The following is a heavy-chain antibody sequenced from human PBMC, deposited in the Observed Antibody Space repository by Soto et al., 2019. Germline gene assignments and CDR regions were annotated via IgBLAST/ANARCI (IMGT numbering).Heavy chain of an antibody. J-gene: IGHJ6*02. CDR2: SSAYNGNT. CDR1: GYSFTTYG. Sequence: QVQLVQSGGEVKKPGASVKVSCKTSGYSFTTYGISWVRQAPGQGLEWMGWSSAYNGNTNYAQKLQDRVTMTTDTSTSAAYMELRSLRSDDTAVYFCAREGPTPYYYSGMDVWGQGSTVTVSS. V-gene: IGHV1-18*01. CDR3: AREGPTPYYYSGMDV.